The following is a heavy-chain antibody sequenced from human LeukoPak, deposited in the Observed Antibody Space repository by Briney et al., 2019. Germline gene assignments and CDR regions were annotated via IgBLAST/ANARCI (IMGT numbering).Heavy chain of an antibody. Sequence: ASVKVSCKASGYTFTSYGITWVRQAPGQGLEWMGWISAYNGNTNYAQNLQGRVTMTTDTSTSTAYMELRSLRSDDTAVYYCARDRQGYCSSTSCYGPCDYWGQGTLVTVSS. V-gene: IGHV1-18*01. CDR2: ISAYNGNT. CDR1: GYTFTSYG. D-gene: IGHD2-2*01. J-gene: IGHJ4*02. CDR3: ARDRQGYCSSTSCYGPCDY.